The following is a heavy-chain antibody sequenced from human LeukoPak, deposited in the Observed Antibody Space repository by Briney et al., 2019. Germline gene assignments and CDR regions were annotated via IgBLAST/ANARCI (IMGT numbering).Heavy chain of an antibody. V-gene: IGHV3-30*01. D-gene: IGHD4-17*01. CDR3: ARDPTVTTRYYFDY. CDR2: ISYDGSNN. CDR1: GFAFSTYA. Sequence: PGGSLRLSCAASGFAFSTYAMHWVRQAPGTGLVWVAVISYDGSNNQYADSVKGRFTISKDNSKNTLYLQMNSLRAEDTAVYYCARDPTVTTRYYFDYWGQGALVTVSS. J-gene: IGHJ4*02.